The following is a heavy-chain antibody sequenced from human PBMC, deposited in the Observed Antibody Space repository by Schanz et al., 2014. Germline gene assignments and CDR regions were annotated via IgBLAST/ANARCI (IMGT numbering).Heavy chain of an antibody. CDR2: IYNGGGGRT. CDR3: AKVWGSDYFYPFDY. CDR1: GYTVSSNY. V-gene: IGHV3-53*01. J-gene: IGHJ4*02. Sequence: VQLVESGGGVVQPGGSLRLSCAASGYTVSSNYMRWVRQAPGKGLEWVSVIYNGGGGRTYYADSVKGRFTISSDNSKNTLYLQMSSLRAEDTAVYYCAKVWGSDYFYPFDYWGQGTLVTVSS. D-gene: IGHD3-22*01.